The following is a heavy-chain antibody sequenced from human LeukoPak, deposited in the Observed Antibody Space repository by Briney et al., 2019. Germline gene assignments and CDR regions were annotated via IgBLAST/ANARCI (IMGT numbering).Heavy chain of an antibody. Sequence: SETLSLTCTVSGGSISSSSYYWGWIRQPPGKGLEWIGSIYYSGGTYYNPSLKSRVTISVDTSKNQFSLKLSSVTAADTAVFYCARGYSSPYYFDYWGQGTLVTVSS. CDR1: GGSISSSSYY. J-gene: IGHJ4*02. D-gene: IGHD6-13*01. V-gene: IGHV4-39*07. CDR2: IYYSGGT. CDR3: ARGYSSPYYFDY.